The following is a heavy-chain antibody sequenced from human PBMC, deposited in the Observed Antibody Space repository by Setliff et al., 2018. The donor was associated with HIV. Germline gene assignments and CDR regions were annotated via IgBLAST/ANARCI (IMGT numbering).Heavy chain of an antibody. CDR1: GYNVTVSA. CDR2: IIPIFGTA. D-gene: IGHD3-3*01. J-gene: IGHJ4*02. CDR3: ARLGYYNLWSGYWTDF. Sequence: AASVKVSCKASGYNVTVSAINWVRQAPGQALEWMGGIIPIFGTASHAQKFQGRVTITTDESTSTAYMELSSLRPEDTAVYFCARLGYYNLWSGYWTDFWGQGMLVTVSS. V-gene: IGHV1-69*05.